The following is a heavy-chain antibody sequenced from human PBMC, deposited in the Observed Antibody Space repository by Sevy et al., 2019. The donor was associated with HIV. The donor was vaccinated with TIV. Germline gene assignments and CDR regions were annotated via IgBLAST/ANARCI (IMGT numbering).Heavy chain of an antibody. CDR3: AHQTPGEGYDAFDI. J-gene: IGHJ3*02. D-gene: IGHD2-15*01. CDR1: GFSLSTSGVG. V-gene: IGHV2-5*02. Sequence: SGPTLVNPTQTLTLTCTFSGFSLSTSGVGVGWIRQPPGKALEWLALIYWDDDKRYSPSLKSRLTITKDTYKNQVVLTMPNMEPVETATYYCAHQTPGEGYDAFDIWGQGTMVTVSS. CDR2: IYWDDDK.